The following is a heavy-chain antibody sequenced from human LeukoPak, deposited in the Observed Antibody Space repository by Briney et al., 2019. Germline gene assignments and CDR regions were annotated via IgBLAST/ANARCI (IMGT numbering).Heavy chain of an antibody. Sequence: SETLSLTCTVSGDLFSAYHWNWIRQAPGKGLEFIGYIYSTGTTNYNPSLKSRVTVSVDTYKKQFSLKLSSVTTADTAVYYCARRGSLTNWGIVMSWYFDLWGRGTLVTVSS. D-gene: IGHD7-27*01. CDR3: ARRGSLTNWGIVMSWYFDL. V-gene: IGHV4-4*09. J-gene: IGHJ2*01. CDR2: IYSTGTT. CDR1: GDLFSAYH.